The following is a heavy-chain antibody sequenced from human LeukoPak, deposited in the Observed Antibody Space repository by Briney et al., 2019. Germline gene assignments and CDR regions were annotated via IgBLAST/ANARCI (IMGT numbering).Heavy chain of an antibody. CDR3: ARHLSSLRGLFDY. D-gene: IGHD4-17*01. CDR1: GYSISSGYY. CDR2: IYHSGST. Sequence: PSETLSLTCTVSGYSISSGYYWGWIRQPPGKGLEWIGSIYHSGSTYYNPSLKSRVTISVDTSKNQFSLKLSSVTAAGTAVYYCARHLSSLRGLFDYWGQGTLVTVSS. J-gene: IGHJ4*02. V-gene: IGHV4-38-2*02.